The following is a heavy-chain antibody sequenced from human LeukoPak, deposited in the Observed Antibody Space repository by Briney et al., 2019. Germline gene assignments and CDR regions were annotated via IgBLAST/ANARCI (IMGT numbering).Heavy chain of an antibody. CDR3: ARARPRRGYSYGYLGY. Sequence: SVKVSCKASGGTFSSYAISWVRLAPGQGLEWMGGIIPIFGTANYAQKFQGRVTITADESTSTAYMELSSLRSEDTAVYYCARARPRRGYSYGYLGYWGQGTLVTVSS. V-gene: IGHV1-69*13. CDR2: IIPIFGTA. J-gene: IGHJ4*02. CDR1: GGTFSSYA. D-gene: IGHD5-18*01.